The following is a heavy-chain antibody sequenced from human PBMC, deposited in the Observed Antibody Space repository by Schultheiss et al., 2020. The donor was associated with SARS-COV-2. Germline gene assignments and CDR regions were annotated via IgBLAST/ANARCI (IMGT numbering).Heavy chain of an antibody. CDR2: VSDSGDNT. CDR3: AKESRYDFWSGRLDY. D-gene: IGHD3/OR15-3a*01. J-gene: IGHJ4*02. CDR1: GFSFASYA. Sequence: GESLKISCAASGFSFASYAMSWVRQAPGKGLEWVSAVSDSGDNTYYADSVKGRFTISRDNSKNTLYLQMNTLRAEDTAVYYCAKESRYDFWSGRLDYWGLGTLVTVSS. V-gene: IGHV3-23*01.